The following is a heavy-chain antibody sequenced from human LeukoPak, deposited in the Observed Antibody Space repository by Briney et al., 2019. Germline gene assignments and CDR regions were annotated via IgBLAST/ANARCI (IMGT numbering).Heavy chain of an antibody. CDR2: IWYDGSNK. V-gene: IGHV3-33*01. CDR3: AREAEGTGFDY. J-gene: IGHJ4*02. D-gene: IGHD3-10*01. Sequence: GGSLRLSCAASGFTFSSYGMHWVRQAPGKGLEWVAVIWYDGSNKYYADSVKGRFTISRDNSKNTLYLQMNSLRAEDTAVYYCAREAEGTGFDYWGQGTLVTVSS. CDR1: GFTFSSYG.